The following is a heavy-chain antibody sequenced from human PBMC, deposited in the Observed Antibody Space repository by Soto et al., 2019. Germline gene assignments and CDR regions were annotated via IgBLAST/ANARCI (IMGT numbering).Heavy chain of an antibody. Sequence: GGSLRLSCAASGFTFSNYWMHWVRQAPGKGLVWISRMNSDGSKKYYADSVKGRFTISRDNSKNTLYLQMNSLRAEDTAVYYCAKEWVYDSSGWSFDYWGQGTLVTVSS. CDR2: MNSDGSKK. J-gene: IGHJ4*02. V-gene: IGHV3-74*01. CDR3: AKEWVYDSSGWSFDY. D-gene: IGHD3-22*01. CDR1: GFTFSNYW.